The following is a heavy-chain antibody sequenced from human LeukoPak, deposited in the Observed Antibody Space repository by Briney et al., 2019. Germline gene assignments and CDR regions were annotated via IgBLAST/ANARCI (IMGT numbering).Heavy chain of an antibody. D-gene: IGHD2/OR15-2a*01. CDR1: GYTFTGYY. CDR2: INPNSGAT. CDR3: ARSTTPNENEYFEH. Sequence: ASVKVSCKASGYTFTGYYIHWVRQAPGQGLEWMGWINPNSGATNYMQKFQGRVTMTRDTSISTAYMELSRLRSDDTAVYYCARSTTPNENEYFEHWGQGTLVTVSS. J-gene: IGHJ1*01. V-gene: IGHV1-2*02.